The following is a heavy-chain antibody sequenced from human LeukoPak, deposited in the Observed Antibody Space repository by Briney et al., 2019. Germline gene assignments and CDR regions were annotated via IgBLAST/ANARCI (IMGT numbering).Heavy chain of an antibody. CDR1: GGSISSYY. Sequence: KPSETLSLTRTVSGGSISSYYWSWIRQPPGKGLEWIGYIYYSGSTNYNPSLKSRVTISVDTSKNQFSLKLSSVTAADTAVYYCARYYGGIDASDIWGQGTMVTVSS. CDR2: IYYSGST. D-gene: IGHD4-23*01. J-gene: IGHJ3*02. V-gene: IGHV4-59*08. CDR3: ARYYGGIDASDI.